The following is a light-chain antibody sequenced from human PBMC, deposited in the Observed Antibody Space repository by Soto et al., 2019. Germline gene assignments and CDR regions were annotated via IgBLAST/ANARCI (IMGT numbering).Light chain of an antibody. J-gene: IGKJ1*01. CDR1: QSLLHTSGDNY. V-gene: IGKV2-28*01. Sequence: DIVLTQSPLSLSVTPGEPASITCTSSQSLLHTSGDNYLDWYVQRPGQSPQLLIYLGSKRAPGVSDRISGNGSGTRFTLRISRVEAEDVAIYYCMQAKKIQRTFGQGTKVDIX. CDR3: MQAKKIQRT. CDR2: LGS.